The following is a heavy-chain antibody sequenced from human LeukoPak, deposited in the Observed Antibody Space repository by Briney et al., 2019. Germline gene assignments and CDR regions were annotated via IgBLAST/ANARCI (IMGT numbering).Heavy chain of an antibody. Sequence: NPGGSLRLSCAASGFTFSSYAMSWVRQAPGKGLEWVSAISGSGGSTYYADSVKGRFTISRDNSKNTLYLQMNSLRAEDTAVYYCAKGVEMATALLDYWGQGTLVTVSS. CDR2: ISGSGGST. CDR3: AKGVEMATALLDY. V-gene: IGHV3-23*01. D-gene: IGHD5-24*01. CDR1: GFTFSSYA. J-gene: IGHJ4*02.